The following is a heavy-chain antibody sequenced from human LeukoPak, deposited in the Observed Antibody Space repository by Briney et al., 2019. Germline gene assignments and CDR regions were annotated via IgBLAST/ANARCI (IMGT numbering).Heavy chain of an antibody. CDR3: ASNGVVILDAFDI. Sequence: SVKVSCKASGGTFSSYAISWVRQAPGQGLEWMGGIIPIFGTANYAQKFQGRVTITADESTSTAYMELSSLRSEDTAVYYCASNGVVILDAFDIWGRGTMVTVSS. D-gene: IGHD3-3*01. V-gene: IGHV1-69*13. CDR2: IIPIFGTA. J-gene: IGHJ3*02. CDR1: GGTFSSYA.